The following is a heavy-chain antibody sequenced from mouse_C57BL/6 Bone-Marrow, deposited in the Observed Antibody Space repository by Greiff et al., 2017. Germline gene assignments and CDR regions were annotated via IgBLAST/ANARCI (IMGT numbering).Heavy chain of an antibody. J-gene: IGHJ2*01. V-gene: IGHV3-6*01. D-gene: IGHD2-12*01. CDR1: GYSITSGYY. CDR2: ISYDGSN. Sequence: EVQLVESGPGLVKPSPSLSLTCSVTGYSITSGYYWNWIRQFPGNKLEWMGYISYDGSNNYNPSLKNQISITRDPSTNQFFLHLNSVTTEDTATYYCARDPAYYTDFDYWGQGTTLTVSS. CDR3: ARDPAYYTDFDY.